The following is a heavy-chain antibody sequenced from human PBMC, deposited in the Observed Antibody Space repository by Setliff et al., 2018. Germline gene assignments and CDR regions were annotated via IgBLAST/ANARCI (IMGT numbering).Heavy chain of an antibody. CDR2: IKHDGSEK. CDR1: GFTFSTYW. J-gene: IGHJ4*02. D-gene: IGHD3-3*01. V-gene: IGHV3-7*01. Sequence: PGGSLRLSCTSSGFTFSTYWMSWVRQAPGKGLEWVANIKHDGSEKNYVDSVKGRFTISRDNAKNSLYLQMNSLRAEDTAVYYCARGDTIFGVIINSIGGRYFDYWGQGTLVTVPQ. CDR3: ARGDTIFGVIINSIGGRYFDY.